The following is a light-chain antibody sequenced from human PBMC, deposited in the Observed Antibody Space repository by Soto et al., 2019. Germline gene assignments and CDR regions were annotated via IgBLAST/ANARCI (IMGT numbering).Light chain of an antibody. J-gene: IGLJ1*01. CDR3: SSYTSSSTLDYV. V-gene: IGLV2-14*01. CDR1: SSDVGGYNY. CDR2: DVS. Sequence: QSVLTQPASVSGSPGQSITISCTGTSSDVGGYNYVSWYQQHPGKAPKLMIYDVSNRPSGASNRFSGSKSGNTASLTISGLQAEDKADYYCSSYTSSSTLDYVFGTGTKVPVL.